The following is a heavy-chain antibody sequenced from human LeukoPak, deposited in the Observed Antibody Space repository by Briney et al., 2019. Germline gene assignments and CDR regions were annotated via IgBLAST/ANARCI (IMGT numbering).Heavy chain of an antibody. CDR1: GYTLTELS. V-gene: IGHV1-24*01. CDR3: ATYGGYDSSGYYYFDY. D-gene: IGHD3-22*01. J-gene: IGHJ4*02. Sequence: ASVKVSCKVSGYTLTELSMHWVRQAPGKGLEWMGGFDPEDGETIYAQKSQGRVTMTEDTSTDTAYMELSSLRSEDTAVYYCATYGGYDSSGYYYFDYWGQGTLVTVSS. CDR2: FDPEDGET.